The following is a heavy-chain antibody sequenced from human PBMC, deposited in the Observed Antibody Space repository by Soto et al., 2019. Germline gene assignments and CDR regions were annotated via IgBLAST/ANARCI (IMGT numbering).Heavy chain of an antibody. D-gene: IGHD6-13*01. J-gene: IGHJ4*01. CDR1: GDSIIGTHW. V-gene: IGHV4-4*02. CDR2: THHSRGT. CDR3: ARYSAASGTYYLDY. Sequence: SETLSLTCAVSGDSIIGTHWWSWVRRPPGKGLEFIGETHHSRGTNYNPSLRSRVTMSLDKSKNQLSLILYSVTAADTGVYYCARYSAASGTYYLDYWGQGTLVTVSS.